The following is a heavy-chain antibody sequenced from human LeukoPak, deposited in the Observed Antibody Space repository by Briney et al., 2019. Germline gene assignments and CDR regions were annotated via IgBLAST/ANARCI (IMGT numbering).Heavy chain of an antibody. Sequence: SETLSLTCTVSGGSISSYYWSWIRQPPGKGLEWIGYIYYSGSTNYNPSLKSRVTISVDTSKNQFSLKLGSVTAADTAVYYCARAGYSSSWYYGYWGQGTLVTVSS. CDR2: IYYSGST. CDR3: ARAGYSSSWYYGY. CDR1: GGSISSYY. D-gene: IGHD6-13*01. V-gene: IGHV4-59*01. J-gene: IGHJ4*02.